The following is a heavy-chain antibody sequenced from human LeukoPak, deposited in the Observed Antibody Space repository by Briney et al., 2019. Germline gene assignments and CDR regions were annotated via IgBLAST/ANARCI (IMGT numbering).Heavy chain of an antibody. CDR2: IITGNGNT. D-gene: IGHD3-10*01. J-gene: IGHJ4*02. V-gene: IGHV1-3*03. CDR1: ASTFSTYA. Sequence: ASVKVSCKASASTFSTYAIHWVRQAPGQGLEWMGWIITGNGNTKYSQGFQDRVTITRDTSASTVYMEVRGLRSGDMAVYYCAREKYHRIGRFDRAYLDDWGQGTLVTVSS. CDR3: AREKYHRIGRFDRAYLDD.